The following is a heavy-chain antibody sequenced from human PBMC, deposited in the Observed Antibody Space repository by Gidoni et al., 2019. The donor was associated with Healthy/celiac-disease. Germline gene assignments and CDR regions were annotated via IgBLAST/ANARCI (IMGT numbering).Heavy chain of an antibody. CDR2: INPNSGGT. J-gene: IGHJ4*02. CDR3: ARVHDSSGYSYIDFDY. D-gene: IGHD3-22*01. Sequence: QVQLVQSGAEVKKPGASVKVSCKASGYTFTGYYMHWVRQAPGQGLEWMGWINPNSGGTNYAQKFQGRVTMTRDTSISTAYMELSRLRSDDTAVYYCARVHDSSGYSYIDFDYWGQGTLVTVSS. CDR1: GYTFTGYY. V-gene: IGHV1-2*02.